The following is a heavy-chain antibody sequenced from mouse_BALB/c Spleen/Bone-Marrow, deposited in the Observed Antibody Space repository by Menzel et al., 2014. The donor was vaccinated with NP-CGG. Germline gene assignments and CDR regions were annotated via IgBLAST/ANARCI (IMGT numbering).Heavy chain of an antibody. V-gene: IGHV2-9*02. J-gene: IGHJ3*01. Sequence: QVQLKESGPGLVAPSQSLSITCTVSGFSLTSYGVHWVRQPPGKGPEWLGVIWAGGSTNYNSALMSRLSISKDNSKSQVFLKMNSLQTDDTAMYYCARDRGDYVFAYWGQGTLVTVSA. CDR3: ARDRGDYVFAY. CDR2: IWAGGST. D-gene: IGHD2-4*01. CDR1: GFSLTSYG.